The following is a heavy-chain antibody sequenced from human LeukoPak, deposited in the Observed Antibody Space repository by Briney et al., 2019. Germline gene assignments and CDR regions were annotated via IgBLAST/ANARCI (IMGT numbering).Heavy chain of an antibody. D-gene: IGHD3-22*01. CDR2: FYNRGNT. Sequence: PSETLSLTCTVSGYSISSSRYYWGWIRQTPGTGLEWIGSFYNRGNTYYNPSLKSRVTISVDTSNNQFSLKLSSVTAADTAVYYCARRYYDASGHFLWGQGTLVTVSS. J-gene: IGHJ4*02. V-gene: IGHV4-39*01. CDR3: ARRYYDASGHFL. CDR1: GYSISSSRYY.